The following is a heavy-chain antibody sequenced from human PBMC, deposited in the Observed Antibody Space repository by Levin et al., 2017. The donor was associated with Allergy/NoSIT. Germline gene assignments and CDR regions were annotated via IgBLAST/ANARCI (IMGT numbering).Heavy chain of an antibody. CDR1: GVSISSNTW. J-gene: IGHJ5*02. CDR3: AKSRPVATGVPEAWFDP. CDR2: IFHRGNT. Sequence: SSETLSLTCIVSGVSISSNTWWSWVRQPPGKGLEWIGEIFHRGNTNYNPSLRSRVTMSVDKSKNQFSLNLISVTAADTAMYFCAKSRPVATGVPEAWFDPWGQGTLVAVSS. V-gene: IGHV4/OR15-8*02. D-gene: IGHD2-2*01.